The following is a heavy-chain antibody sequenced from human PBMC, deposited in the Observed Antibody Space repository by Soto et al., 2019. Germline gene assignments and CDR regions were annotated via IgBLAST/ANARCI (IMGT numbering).Heavy chain of an antibody. D-gene: IGHD3-3*01. J-gene: IGHJ6*02. V-gene: IGHV1-69*01. CDR3: AAAVWRGYSEYYYGMDV. CDR2: TIPIFSTT. Sequence: QVQLVQSGAEVRKPGSSVTVSCKAFGGTFISYAFSWVRQAPGQGLEWMGGTIPIFSTTHYAQNFQGRVTITADGSTSIAYMELSSLRSEDTAVYYCAAAVWRGYSEYYYGMDVWGLGTTVTVSS. CDR1: GGTFISYA.